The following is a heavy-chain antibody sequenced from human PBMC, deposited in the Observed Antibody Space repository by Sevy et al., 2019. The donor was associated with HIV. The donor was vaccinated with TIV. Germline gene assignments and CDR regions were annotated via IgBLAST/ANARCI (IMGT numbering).Heavy chain of an antibody. CDR3: ATELELRRGGFDY. D-gene: IGHD1-7*01. V-gene: IGHV1-24*01. J-gene: IGHJ4*02. Sequence: ASVKVSCKVSGYTLTELSMHWVRQAPGKGLEWMGGFDPEDGETIYAQKFQGRVTMNEDTSTDTAYMELSSLRSEDTAVYYCATELELRRGGFDYWGQGTLVTVSS. CDR1: GYTLTELS. CDR2: FDPEDGET.